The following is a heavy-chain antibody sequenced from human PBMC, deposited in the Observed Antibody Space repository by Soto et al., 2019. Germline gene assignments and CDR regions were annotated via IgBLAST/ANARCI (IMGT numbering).Heavy chain of an antibody. CDR1: GFTFSSYD. Sequence: PGGSLRLSCAASGFTFSSYDMHWVRQATGKGLEWVSAIGTAGDTYYPGSVKGRFTISRENAKNSLYLQMNSLTAADTAVYYCGRGRMDSGYEGPRYWGQGTLVTVSS. J-gene: IGHJ4*02. CDR3: GRGRMDSGYEGPRY. D-gene: IGHD5-12*01. V-gene: IGHV3-13*01. CDR2: IGTAGDT.